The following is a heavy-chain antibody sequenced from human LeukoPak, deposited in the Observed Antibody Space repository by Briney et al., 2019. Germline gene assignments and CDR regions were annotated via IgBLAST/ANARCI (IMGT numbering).Heavy chain of an antibody. V-gene: IGHV3-7*03. CDR3: AKDRGGIVGAPSDY. J-gene: IGHJ4*02. D-gene: IGHD1-26*01. CDR2: INGDTSEI. CDR1: GFTFSMSW. Sequence: GGSLRLSCAASGFTFSMSWMTWVRQAPGKGLEWVASINGDTSEIHYVDSVKGRFTISRDNTKDSLYLQMNSLTAEDTAVYYCAKDRGGIVGAPSDYWGQGTLVTVSS.